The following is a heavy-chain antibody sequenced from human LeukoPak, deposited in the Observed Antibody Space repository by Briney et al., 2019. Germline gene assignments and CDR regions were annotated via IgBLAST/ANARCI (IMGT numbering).Heavy chain of an antibody. J-gene: IGHJ5*02. Sequence: VGSLRLSCAASGVTFSSDGMSWGRQAPGKGLEWCSAISGSVVSTYYADSVKGRVTISRKNSKKTLYLQMTSLRAEDTAVYYCAKDIVVVVAANRAVNWFDPWGQGTLVTVSS. CDR1: GVTFSSDG. V-gene: IGHV3-23*01. CDR2: ISGSVVST. CDR3: AKDIVVVVAANRAVNWFDP. D-gene: IGHD2-15*01.